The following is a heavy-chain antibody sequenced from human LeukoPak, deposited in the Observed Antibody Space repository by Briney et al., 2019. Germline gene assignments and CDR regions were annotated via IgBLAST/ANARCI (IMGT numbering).Heavy chain of an antibody. CDR1: GFTVSSNY. D-gene: IGHD4-17*01. CDR3: AREGDYGDYGLGY. V-gene: IGHV3-53*04. CDR2: IYSGGST. Sequence: PGGSLRLSCAASGFTVSSNYMSWVRQAPGKGLEWVSVIYSGGSTYYADSVKGRFTISRHNSKNTLYPQMNSLRAEDTAVYYCAREGDYGDYGLGYWGQGTLVTVSS. J-gene: IGHJ4*02.